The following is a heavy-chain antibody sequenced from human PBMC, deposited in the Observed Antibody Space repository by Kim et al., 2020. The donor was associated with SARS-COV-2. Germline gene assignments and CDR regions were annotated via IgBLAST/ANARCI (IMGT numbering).Heavy chain of an antibody. CDR1: SGSISSSSYY. Sequence: SETLSLTCTVSSGSISSSSYYWGWIRQPPGKGLEWIGSIYYSGSTYYNPSLKSQVTISLDTSKNQFSLKLTSVTAADTSVYYCARHKPPNLYDSSGYDTFDIWGQGTMVTVSS. CDR2: IYYSGST. D-gene: IGHD3-22*01. V-gene: IGHV4-39*01. J-gene: IGHJ3*02. CDR3: ARHKPPNLYDSSGYDTFDI.